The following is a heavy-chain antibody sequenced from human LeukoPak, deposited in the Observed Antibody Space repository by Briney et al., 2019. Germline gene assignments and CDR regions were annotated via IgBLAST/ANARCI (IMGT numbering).Heavy chain of an antibody. CDR3: ARGIWQLLNNWFDP. D-gene: IGHD1-1*01. V-gene: IGHV3-21*06. CDR2: ISSGSGYI. Sequence: AGSLRLSCAVSGFSFSGYSMNWVRQAPGKGLEWVSSISSGSGYIYYADSVKGRFTISRDNAKNSLYLQMNSLRAEDTAVYYCARGIWQLLNNWFDPWGQGTLVTVSS. CDR1: GFSFSGYS. J-gene: IGHJ5*02.